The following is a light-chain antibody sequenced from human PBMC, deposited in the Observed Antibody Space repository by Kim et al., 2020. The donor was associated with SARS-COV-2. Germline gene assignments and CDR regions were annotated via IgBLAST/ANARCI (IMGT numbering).Light chain of an antibody. CDR3: AAWDDSLSGWV. CDR2: RNN. J-gene: IGLJ3*02. CDR1: SSSIGSNY. V-gene: IGLV1-47*01. Sequence: GQRVTISCSGSSSSIGSNYVYWYQQLPGTAPKLLIYRNNPRPSGVPDRFSGSKSGTSASLAISGLRSEDEADYYCAAWDDSLSGWVFGGGTQLTVL.